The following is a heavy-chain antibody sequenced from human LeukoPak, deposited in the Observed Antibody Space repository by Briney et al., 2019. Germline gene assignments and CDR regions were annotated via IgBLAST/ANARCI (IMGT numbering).Heavy chain of an antibody. Sequence: ASVKVSCKASGYTFTGYYMHRVRQAPGQGLEWMGWINPNSGGTNYAQKFQGRVTMTRDTSISTAYMELSRLRSDDTAVYYCARAGVGATISPFSYWGQGTLVTVSS. CDR3: ARAGVGATISPFSY. D-gene: IGHD1-26*01. CDR2: INPNSGGT. V-gene: IGHV1-2*02. J-gene: IGHJ4*02. CDR1: GYTFTGYY.